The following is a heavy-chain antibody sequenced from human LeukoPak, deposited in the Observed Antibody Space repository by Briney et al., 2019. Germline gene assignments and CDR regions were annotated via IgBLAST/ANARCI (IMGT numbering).Heavy chain of an antibody. Sequence: GGSLRLSCAASGFTFSSYAMSWVRQAPGKGLEWVSAISGSGGSTYYADSVKGRFTISRDNSKNTLYLQMSSLRAEDTAVYYCAKDITIFGVVTTAWGQGTLVTVSS. V-gene: IGHV3-23*01. D-gene: IGHD3-3*01. CDR3: AKDITIFGVVTTA. CDR1: GFTFSSYA. CDR2: ISGSGGST. J-gene: IGHJ5*02.